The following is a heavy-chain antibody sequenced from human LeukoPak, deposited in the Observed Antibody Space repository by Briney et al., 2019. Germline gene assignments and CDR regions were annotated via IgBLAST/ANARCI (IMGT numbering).Heavy chain of an antibody. CDR1: GFTFSSYG. J-gene: IGHJ4*02. Sequence: GGSLRLSCAASGFTFSSYGMHWVRQAPGKGLEWVAFIRYDGSNKYYADSVKGRFTISRDNPKNTLYLQMNSLRAEDTAVYYCAPIVVVAATGGYWGQGTLVTVSS. CDR2: IRYDGSNK. D-gene: IGHD2-15*01. V-gene: IGHV3-30*02. CDR3: APIVVVAATGGY.